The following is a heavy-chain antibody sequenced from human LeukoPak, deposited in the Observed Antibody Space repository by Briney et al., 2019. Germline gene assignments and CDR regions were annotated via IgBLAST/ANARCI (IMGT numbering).Heavy chain of an antibody. CDR2: ISSSVSII. V-gene: IGHV3-11*01. D-gene: IGHD5-18*01. CDR3: ARTTEGGYTYDYCYYYYMDV. J-gene: IGHJ6*03. CDR1: GFTFSDYY. Sequence: PGGSLRLSCAASGFTFSDYYMSWIRQAPGKGLEWVSYISSSVSIIYYADSVKGRFTISRDNAKNSLYLQMNSLRAEDTAVYYCARTTEGGYTYDYCYYYYMDVWGKGTTVTISS.